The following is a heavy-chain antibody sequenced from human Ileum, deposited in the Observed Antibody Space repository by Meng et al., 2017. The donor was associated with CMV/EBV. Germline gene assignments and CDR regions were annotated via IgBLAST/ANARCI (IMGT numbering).Heavy chain of an antibody. CDR2: INPSRGNT. J-gene: IGHJ4*02. CDR1: GYTFTSYY. D-gene: IGHD3-22*01. CDR3: ARGTYGSYFDY. Sequence: ASVKVSCKASGYTFTSYYFHWVRQAPRQGLEWMGMINPSRGNTIHAQRFQGRVIMTRDTSTSTVYMELSSLSSDDAAVYYCARGTYGSYFDYWGQGTLVNGSS. V-gene: IGHV1-46*01.